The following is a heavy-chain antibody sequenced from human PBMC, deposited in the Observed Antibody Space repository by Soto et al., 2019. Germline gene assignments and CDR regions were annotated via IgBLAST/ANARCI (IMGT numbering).Heavy chain of an antibody. CDR3: TRDGHSYGSGFDY. Sequence: QVQLVESGGGVVQPGRSLRLSCAASGFTFRTYDMHWVRQAPGKGLEWVAVISYDGSNKYYADSVKGRFTISRDNSKNTLYLQMNSLRAEDTAVYYCTRDGHSYGSGFDYWGQGTLVTVSS. V-gene: IGHV3-30-3*01. CDR1: GFTFRTYD. J-gene: IGHJ4*02. CDR2: ISYDGSNK. D-gene: IGHD5-18*01.